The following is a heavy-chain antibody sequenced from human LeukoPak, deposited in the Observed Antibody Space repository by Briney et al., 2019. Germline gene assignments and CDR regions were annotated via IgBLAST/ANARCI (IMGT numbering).Heavy chain of an antibody. V-gene: IGHV4-34*08. CDR1: SMTCSVYS. CDR2: INHSGST. J-gene: IGHJ4*02. CDR3: AGRRQGSLPQLYFDY. D-gene: IGHD1-26*01. Sequence: PSEALSLTCAVFSMTCSVYSCCRSRQPPGKGLECIGEINHSGSTNYNPSLKSRVTISLDTSKNQFSLRLSSVTAADTAVYYCAGRRQGSLPQLYFDYWGRGTLVTVSS.